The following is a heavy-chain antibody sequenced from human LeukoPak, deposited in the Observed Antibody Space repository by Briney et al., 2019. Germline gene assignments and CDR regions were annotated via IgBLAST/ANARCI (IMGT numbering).Heavy chain of an antibody. Sequence: GGSLRLSCAASGFTFSNYWLSWVRQAPGKGLEWVANIKTDGTKKYYVDSVKGRFTISRDNAKNSLYLQMNSLRAEDTAFYYCARDGIDGFIDYWGQGTLVTVSS. CDR1: GFTFSNYW. V-gene: IGHV3-7*01. CDR3: ARDGIDGFIDY. D-gene: IGHD5-24*01. CDR2: IKTDGTKK. J-gene: IGHJ4*02.